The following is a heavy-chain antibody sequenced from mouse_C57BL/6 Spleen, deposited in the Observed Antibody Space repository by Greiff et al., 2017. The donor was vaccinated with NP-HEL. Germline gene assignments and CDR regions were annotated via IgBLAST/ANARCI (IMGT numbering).Heavy chain of an antibody. CDR1: GYTFTSYW. CDR3: TRSNFGTTVVNWYFDV. CDR2: IYPGNSDT. Sequence: EVQLQQSGTVLARPGASVKMSCKTSGYTFTSYWMHWVKQRPGPGLEWIGAIYPGNSDTSYNQKFKGKAKLTAVTSASTAYMELSSLTNEDSAVYYCTRSNFGTTVVNWYFDVWGTGTTVTVSS. J-gene: IGHJ1*03. V-gene: IGHV1-5*01. D-gene: IGHD1-1*01.